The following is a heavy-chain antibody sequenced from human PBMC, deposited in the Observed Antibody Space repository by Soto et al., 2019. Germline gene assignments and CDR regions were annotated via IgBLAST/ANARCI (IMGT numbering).Heavy chain of an antibody. V-gene: IGHV5-51*01. J-gene: IGHJ6*02. CDR1: GYSFTSYW. Sequence: PGESLKISCKGSGYSFTSYWIGWVRQMPGKGLEWMGIIYPDDSNTRYSPSFQGQVTISADKSISTAYLQWSSLKASDTAIYYCAASGCVGVCFLRRAPNCPDVSCQATT. CDR2: IYPDDSNT. D-gene: IGHD2-21*01. CDR3: AASGCVGVCFLRRAPNCPDV.